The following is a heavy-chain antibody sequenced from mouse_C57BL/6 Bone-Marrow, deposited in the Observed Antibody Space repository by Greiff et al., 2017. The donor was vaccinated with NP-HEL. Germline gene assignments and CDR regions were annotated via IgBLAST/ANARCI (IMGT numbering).Heavy chain of an antibody. CDR1: GYTFTSYC. CDR3: ARRDGYFPFDY. D-gene: IGHD2-3*01. J-gene: IGHJ2*01. Sequence: QVQLQQPGAELVRPGASVKMSCKASGYTFTSYCMHWVKQTPGQGLEWIGAIYPGDGYTSYNQKFKGKATLTVDTSSSTAYMQLSSLTSEDSAVYCCARRDGYFPFDYWGQGTTLTVAS. V-gene: IGHV1-59*01. CDR2: IYPGDGYT.